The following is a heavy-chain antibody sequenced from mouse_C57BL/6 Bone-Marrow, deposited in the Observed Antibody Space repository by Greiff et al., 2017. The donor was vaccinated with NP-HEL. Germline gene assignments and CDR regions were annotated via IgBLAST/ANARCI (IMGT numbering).Heavy chain of an antibody. V-gene: IGHV5-6*01. J-gene: IGHJ1*03. Sequence: EVQRVESGGDLVKPGGSLKLSCAASGFTFSSYGMSWVRQTPDKRLEWVATISSGGSYTYYPDSVKGRFTISRDNAKNTLYLQMSSLKSEDTAMYYCARRGYYGGWGTGTTVTVSS. CDR2: ISSGGSYT. CDR3: ARRGYYGG. CDR1: GFTFSSYG.